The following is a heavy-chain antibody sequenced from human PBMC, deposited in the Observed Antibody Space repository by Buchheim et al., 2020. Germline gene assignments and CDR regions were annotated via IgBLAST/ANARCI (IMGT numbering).Heavy chain of an antibody. CDR1: GFTFSSSA. J-gene: IGHJ4*02. CDR2: ISFDGSSK. D-gene: IGHD6-19*01. V-gene: IGHV3-30*04. CDR3: AREVPPAGLDS. Sequence: QVQLVESGGGVVQPGRSLRLSCAASGFTFSSSALHWVRQAPGKGLEWVAVISFDGSSKYYADSVKGRFTISRDNSKNTLFLQMNSLRAEDTAVYFCAREVPPAGLDSWGQGTL.